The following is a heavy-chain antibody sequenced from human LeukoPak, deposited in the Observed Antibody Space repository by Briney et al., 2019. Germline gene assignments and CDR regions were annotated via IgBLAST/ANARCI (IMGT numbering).Heavy chain of an antibody. J-gene: IGHJ4*01. D-gene: IGHD3-22*01. CDR3: ARTYDSTAYHF. V-gene: IGHV4-59*08. CDR2: IYHSGLT. Sequence: SETLSLTCAVYGGSVTSYYWNWIRQTPDKGLEWIAYIYHSGLTRYNPSLKSRVTISMDTSKNQISLKVASVTAADTGFYYCARTYDSTAYHFWGHGTQVTVSS. CDR1: GGSVTSYY.